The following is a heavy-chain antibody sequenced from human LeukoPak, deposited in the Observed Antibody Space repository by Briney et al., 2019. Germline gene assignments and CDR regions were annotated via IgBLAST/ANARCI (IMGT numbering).Heavy chain of an antibody. V-gene: IGHV4-39*01. CDR2: IYYSGST. Sequence: SETLSLTCTVSGGSITRSSYYWGWIRQPPGKGLEWIGSIYYSGSTSYNPSLESRVTISVDTSKNQYSLQLTSVTAADTAAYYCASIDFGWGQGTLVTVSS. J-gene: IGHJ4*02. D-gene: IGHD3-3*01. CDR3: ASIDFG. CDR1: GGSITRSSYY.